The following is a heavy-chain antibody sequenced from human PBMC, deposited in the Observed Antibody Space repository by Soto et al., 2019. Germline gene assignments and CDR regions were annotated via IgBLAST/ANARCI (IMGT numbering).Heavy chain of an antibody. J-gene: IGHJ5*02. CDR3: GRGAYSIEARSSVRWIDT. CDR2: IYHRGST. V-gene: IGHV4-30-2*01. Sequence: PXETLSVPWTVSCGSISSGGYSWNWIRQPPGKVLEWIGYIYHRGSTYYNPSLRSRVTISVDSSKNQFSLKLTSVTAADTAVYYCGRGAYSIEARSSVRWIDTWGRGTLVTVSS. CDR1: CGSISSGGYS. D-gene: IGHD6-6*01.